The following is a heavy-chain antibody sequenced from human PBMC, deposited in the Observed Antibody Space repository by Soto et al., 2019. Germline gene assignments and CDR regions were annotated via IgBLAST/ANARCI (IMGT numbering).Heavy chain of an antibody. J-gene: IGHJ6*03. CDR2: TYYRSKGYN. Sequence: QVQLQQSGPGLVKPSQTLSLTCAISGDSVSSNSAAWNWIRQSPSRGLEWLGRTYYRSKGYNHYAVSVQSRITINPDTSHNQFSLQLNSVTPDDTAVYYCARDLSVGHNYYYYYMDVWGKGTTVTVSS. D-gene: IGHD2-21*01. CDR1: GDSVSSNSAA. CDR3: ARDLSVGHNYYYYYMDV. V-gene: IGHV6-1*01.